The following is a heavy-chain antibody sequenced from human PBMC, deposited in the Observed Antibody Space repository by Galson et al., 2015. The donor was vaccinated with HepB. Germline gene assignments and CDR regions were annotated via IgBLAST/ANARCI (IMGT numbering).Heavy chain of an antibody. V-gene: IGHV3-48*04. CDR2: IGSSGNII. J-gene: IGHJ3*02. CDR1: GFTVSSYN. D-gene: IGHD4-23*01. Sequence: SLRLSCAVPGFTVSSYNMNWIRQAPGKGLEWLSYIGSSGNIIYNGDSVKGRFTISRDNAKNSLYLQINSLRAEDAAVYYCAGDNSWAFDMWGQGTMVTVSS. CDR3: AGDNSWAFDM.